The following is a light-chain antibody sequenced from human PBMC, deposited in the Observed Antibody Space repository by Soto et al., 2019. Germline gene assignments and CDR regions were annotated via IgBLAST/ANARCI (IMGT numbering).Light chain of an antibody. CDR2: AAS. CDR3: QQTASTPYT. Sequence: DTQMTQSPSSLSASVGDRVTITCRASQSINTYLNWYQQKPGEAPNLLIYAASSLQSGVPPRFSGRGSETHFTLTINSLQPEDFATYYCQQTASTPYTFGQGT. J-gene: IGKJ2*01. V-gene: IGKV1-39*01. CDR1: QSINTY.